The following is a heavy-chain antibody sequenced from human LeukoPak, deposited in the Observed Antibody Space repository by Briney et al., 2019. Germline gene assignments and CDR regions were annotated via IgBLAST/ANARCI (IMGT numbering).Heavy chain of an antibody. CDR3: GKDPIGDYVGAFDF. D-gene: IGHD4-17*01. V-gene: IGHV3-23*01. J-gene: IGHJ3*01. CDR1: GYPFSDYA. CDR2: IRVTGGTT. Sequence: GGSLRLSCAASGYPFSDYALIGVRHAPGKALEWLSAIRVTGGTTYCADYVKGRCTISRDNSRNTVYLQMNSLRAEDTALYFCGKDPIGDYVGAFDFWGPGTMVTVSS.